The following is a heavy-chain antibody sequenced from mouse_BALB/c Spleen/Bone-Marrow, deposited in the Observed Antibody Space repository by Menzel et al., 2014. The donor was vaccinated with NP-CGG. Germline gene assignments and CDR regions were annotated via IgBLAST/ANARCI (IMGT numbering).Heavy chain of an antibody. CDR2: IRNKAKGYTT. J-gene: IGHJ1*01. Sequence: EVKVVESGGGLVQPGGSLRLSWATSGFTFTDYYMSWVRQPPGKALEWLGFIRNKAKGYTTEYIPSVKGRFTISRDSSQSILYLQMNTLRAEDSAAYYCARDRNNDTNWYFDVWGAGTTVTVSS. D-gene: IGHD2-12*01. V-gene: IGHV7-3*02. CDR3: ARDRNNDTNWYFDV. CDR1: GFTFTDYY.